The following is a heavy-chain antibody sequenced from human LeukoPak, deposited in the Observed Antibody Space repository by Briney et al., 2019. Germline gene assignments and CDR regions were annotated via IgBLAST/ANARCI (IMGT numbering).Heavy chain of an antibody. D-gene: IGHD2-15*01. CDR1: GGTFSTSG. Sequence: ASVKVSCKASGGTFSTSGISWVRQAPGQGLEWMGWINPNSGGTNYAQKFQGRVTMTRDTSISTAYMELSRLRSDDTAVYYCARDGSFGCSGGSCYSRYYYGMDVWGQGTTVTVSS. J-gene: IGHJ6*02. CDR2: INPNSGGT. CDR3: ARDGSFGCSGGSCYSRYYYGMDV. V-gene: IGHV1-2*02.